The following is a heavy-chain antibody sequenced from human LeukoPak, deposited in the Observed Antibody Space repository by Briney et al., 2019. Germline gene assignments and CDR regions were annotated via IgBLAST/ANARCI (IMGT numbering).Heavy chain of an antibody. CDR2: IGTAGDT. CDR3: TRAVGATNLGFDY. CDR1: GFTFSSYD. D-gene: IGHD1-26*01. J-gene: IGHJ4*01. Sequence: GGSLRLSCAASGFTFSSYDMHWVRQATGKGLEWVSAIGTAGDTYYADSVKGRSTISRENAKNSLFLQVNSLRVGDTAVYYCTRAVGATNLGFDYWGQEPWSTSPQ. V-gene: IGHV3-13*01.